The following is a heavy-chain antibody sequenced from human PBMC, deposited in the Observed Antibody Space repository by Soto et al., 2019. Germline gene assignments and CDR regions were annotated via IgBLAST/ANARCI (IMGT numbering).Heavy chain of an antibody. CDR2: ISSRSSVI. V-gene: IGHV3-21*01. D-gene: IGHD6-6*01. CDR3: ARALAGSSSSDY. J-gene: IGHJ4*02. CDR1: GFTFSSYS. Sequence: GGSLRLSCAASGFTFSSYSMIWVRQAPGEGLEWLSFISSRSSVIYYAASVQGRFTISRDNAKNSLYLQMNSLTAEDTAVYYCARALAGSSSSDYWGQGTLVTVSS.